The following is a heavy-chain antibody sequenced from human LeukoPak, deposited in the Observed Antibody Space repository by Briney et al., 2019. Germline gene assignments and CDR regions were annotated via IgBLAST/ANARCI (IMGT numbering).Heavy chain of an antibody. J-gene: IGHJ5*02. CDR1: GYSFTTYR. CDR2: IYPGDSDT. CDR3: ARIQGRLFDP. Sequence: GESLKISWKGSGYSFTTYRFGWARQMPGKGLEWMGIIYPGDSDTRYSPSFQGQVTISADKSISTAYLQWSSLKASDTAMYYCARIQGRLFDPWGQGTLVTVSS. V-gene: IGHV5-51*01.